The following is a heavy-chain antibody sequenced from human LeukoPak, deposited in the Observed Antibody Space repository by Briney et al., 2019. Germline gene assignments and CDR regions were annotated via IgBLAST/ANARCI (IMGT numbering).Heavy chain of an antibody. Sequence: SVKVSCKASGFTFTSSAMQWVRQARGQRLEWVGWIVVGSGNTNYAQKFQERVTITRDMSTSTAYMELSSLRSEDTAVYYCARGLPNYYYGMDVWGQGTTVTVSS. CDR2: IVVGSGNT. CDR3: ARGLPNYYYGMDV. V-gene: IGHV1-58*02. CDR1: GFTFTSSA. D-gene: IGHD5-24*01. J-gene: IGHJ6*02.